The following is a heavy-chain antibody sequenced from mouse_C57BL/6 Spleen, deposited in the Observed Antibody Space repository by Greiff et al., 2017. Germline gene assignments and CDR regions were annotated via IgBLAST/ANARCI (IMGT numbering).Heavy chain of an antibody. J-gene: IGHJ4*01. CDR3: ARPIYYYGSSYFYAMDY. V-gene: IGHV5-17*01. CDR1: GFTFSDYG. CDR2: ISSGSSTI. D-gene: IGHD1-1*01. Sequence: VHLVESGGGLVKPGGSLKLSCAASGFTFSDYGMHWVRQAPEKGLEWVAYISSGSSTIYYADTVKGRFTISRDNAKNTLFLQMTSLRSEDTAMYYCARPIYYYGSSYFYAMDYWGQGTSVTVSS.